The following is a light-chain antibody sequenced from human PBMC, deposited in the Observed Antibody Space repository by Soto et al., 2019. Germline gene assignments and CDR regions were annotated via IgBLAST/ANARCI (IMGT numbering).Light chain of an antibody. CDR3: QQYNNWPPIT. CDR1: QSVSSN. Sequence: EIVITQSPATLSVSPGERATLSCRASQSVSSNLAWYQQKPGQAPRLLIYGASTRATGIPARFSGRGSGTEFTLNISSLQFEDFAVYYCQQYNNWPPITFGQGNDGRL. V-gene: IGKV3-15*01. CDR2: GAS. J-gene: IGKJ5*01.